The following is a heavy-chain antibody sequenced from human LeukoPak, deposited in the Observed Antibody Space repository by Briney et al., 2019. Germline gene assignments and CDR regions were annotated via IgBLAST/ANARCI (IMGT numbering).Heavy chain of an antibody. CDR2: IYYSGST. J-gene: IGHJ2*01. CDR3: ARPAAGTDFWYFDL. D-gene: IGHD6-13*01. Sequence: SETLSPTCTVSGGSISSYYWSWIRQPPGKGLEWIGYIYYSGSTNYNPSLKSRVTISVDTSKNQFSLKLSSVTAADTAVYYCARPAAGTDFWYFDLWGRGTLVTVSS. V-gene: IGHV4-59*08. CDR1: GGSISSYY.